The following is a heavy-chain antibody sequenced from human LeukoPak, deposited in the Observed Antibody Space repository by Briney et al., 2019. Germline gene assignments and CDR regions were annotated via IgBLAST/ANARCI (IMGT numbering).Heavy chain of an antibody. Sequence: SQTLSLTCTVSGGSISSGGYYWSWIRQPPGKGLEWIGYIYHSGSTYYNPSLKSRVTISVDRSKNQFSLKLSSVTAADTAVYYCVRVARSGWPYYLFDYWGQGTLVIVSS. CDR2: IYHSGST. CDR1: GGSISSGGYY. CDR3: VRVARSGWPYYLFDY. J-gene: IGHJ4*02. D-gene: IGHD6-19*01. V-gene: IGHV4-30-2*01.